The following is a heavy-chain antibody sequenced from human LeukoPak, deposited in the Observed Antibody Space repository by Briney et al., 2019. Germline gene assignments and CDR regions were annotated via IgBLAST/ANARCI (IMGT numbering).Heavy chain of an antibody. V-gene: IGHV1-69*05. CDR1: GGTFSSYA. D-gene: IGHD6-6*01. J-gene: IGHJ4*02. CDR3: ARVGWSSSSGGAFDY. CDR2: IILIFGTA. Sequence: ASVKVSCKAPGGTFSSYAISWVRQAPGQGLEWMGGIILIFGTANYAQKFQGRVTITTDESTSTAYMELRSLRSEDTAVYYCARVGWSSSSGGAFDYWGQGTLVTVSS.